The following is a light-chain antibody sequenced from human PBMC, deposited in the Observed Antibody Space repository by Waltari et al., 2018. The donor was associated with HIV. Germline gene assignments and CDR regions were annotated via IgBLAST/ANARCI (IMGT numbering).Light chain of an antibody. CDR1: SSDVGGYNY. V-gene: IGLV2-14*03. Sequence: QSALTQPASVSGSPGQSITISCTGTSSDVGGYNYVSWYQQHPGKAPKLIIYDVSNRPSGVSNPFSGSMAGNTASLTISGLQAEDEADYYCSAYTSSSTPKVFGGGTKLTVL. CDR3: SAYTSSSTPKV. J-gene: IGLJ3*02. CDR2: DVS.